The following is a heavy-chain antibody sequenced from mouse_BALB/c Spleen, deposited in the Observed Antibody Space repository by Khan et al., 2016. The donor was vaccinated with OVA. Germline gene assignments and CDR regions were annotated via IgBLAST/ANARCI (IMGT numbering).Heavy chain of an antibody. J-gene: IGHJ2*01. Sequence: QLPLKQSGAELAKPGASVKMSCKASGYTFITYWILWVKQRPGQGLEWIGYIDPSTDYTEYNQNFKDKATLTADKSSSTAYMQLTSLTSDDSAVFYCARSILCCYFAYWGQGTTLTVSS. CDR2: IDPSTDYT. D-gene: IGHD1-1*01. V-gene: IGHV1-7*01. CDR3: ARSILCCYFAY. CDR1: GYTFITYW.